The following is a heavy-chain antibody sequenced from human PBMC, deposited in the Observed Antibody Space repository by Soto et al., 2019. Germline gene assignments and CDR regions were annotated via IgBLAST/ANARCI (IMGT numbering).Heavy chain of an antibody. Sequence: QVQLQESGPGLVKPSETLSLSCVVSSGSISSTNWWSWVRQPPGRGLEWIGAIYHSGSINYNPSPRSRFTISLDQSKNQFSLNLISVTAADTAVYFCVKEGSGWSYLDHWGQGILVTVSS. D-gene: IGHD6-19*01. CDR2: IYHSGSI. CDR3: VKEGSGWSYLDH. V-gene: IGHV4-4*02. CDR1: SGSISSTNW. J-gene: IGHJ4*02.